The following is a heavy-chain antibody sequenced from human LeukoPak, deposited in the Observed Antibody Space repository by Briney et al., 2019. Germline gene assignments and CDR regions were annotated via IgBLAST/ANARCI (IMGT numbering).Heavy chain of an antibody. J-gene: IGHJ6*02. D-gene: IGHD6-19*01. V-gene: IGHV3-48*01. CDR2: ISSSSSTI. CDR1: GFTFSSYS. CDR3: ARDHRAIAVAGTGIYYYYGMDV. Sequence: GGSLRLSCAASGFTFSSYSMNWVRKAPGKGLEWVSYISSSSSTIYYADSVKGRFTISRDNAKNSLYLQMNSLRAEDTAVYYCARDHRAIAVAGTGIYYYYGMDVWGQGTTVTVS.